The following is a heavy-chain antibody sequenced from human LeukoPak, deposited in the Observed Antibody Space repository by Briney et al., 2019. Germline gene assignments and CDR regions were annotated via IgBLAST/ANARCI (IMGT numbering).Heavy chain of an antibody. D-gene: IGHD3-10*01. CDR3: ANTPLWFGELPLLDY. CDR2: ISGSGGST. CDR1: GFTFSSYA. Sequence: GGSPRLSCAASGFTFSSYAMSWVRQAPGKGLEWVSAISGSGGSTYYADSVKGRFTISRDNSKNTMYLQMNSLRAEDTAVYYCANTPLWFGELPLLDYWGQGTLVTVSS. V-gene: IGHV3-23*01. J-gene: IGHJ4*02.